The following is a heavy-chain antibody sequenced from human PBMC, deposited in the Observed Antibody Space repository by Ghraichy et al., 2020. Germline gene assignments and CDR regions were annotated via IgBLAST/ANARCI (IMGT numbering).Heavy chain of an antibody. J-gene: IGHJ5*02. CDR2: MNPNSGNT. D-gene: IGHD2-2*01. V-gene: IGHV1-8*02. Sequence: SVKVSCKASGYTFTTYDINWVRQAPGQGLEWMGWMNPNSGNTGYAQKFQGRVTMTRNTSISTAYMELSSLKSDDSALYYCARGLFHRDLIPAAWLTARGGWFDPWGQGTLVTVSS. CDR1: GYTFTTYD. CDR3: ARGLFHRDLIPAAWLTARGGWFDP.